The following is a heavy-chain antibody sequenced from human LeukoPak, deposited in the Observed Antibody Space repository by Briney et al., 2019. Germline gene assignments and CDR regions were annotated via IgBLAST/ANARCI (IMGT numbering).Heavy chain of an antibody. CDR3: ARDRELASRNWFDP. Sequence: SETLSLTCTVSGGSISSYYWSWIRQSPGKGLEWIGYIYYNGKTNYNPSLKSRVTISVDTSMNQFSLKLSSVTAADAAVYYCARDRELASRNWFDPWGQGTLVTVSS. CDR2: IYYNGKT. D-gene: IGHD1-26*01. V-gene: IGHV4-59*01. J-gene: IGHJ5*02. CDR1: GGSISSYY.